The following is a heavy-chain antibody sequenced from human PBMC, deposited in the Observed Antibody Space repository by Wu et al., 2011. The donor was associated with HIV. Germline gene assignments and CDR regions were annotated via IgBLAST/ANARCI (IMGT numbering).Heavy chain of an antibody. CDR1: GYTFSNSD. Sequence: QVQLVQSGAEVKKPGASVKVSCKASGYTFSNSDINWVRQAPGQGLEWVGWINPNTGNTGYGEKFQDRVTISTNTSITTAYMEVRRLGSEDTALYYCVRVSYYYDGSGYNDAFDIWGQGTMVSVCS. CDR3: VRVSYYYDGSGYNDAFDI. CDR2: INPNTGNT. D-gene: IGHD3-22*01. V-gene: IGHV1-8*03. J-gene: IGHJ3*02.